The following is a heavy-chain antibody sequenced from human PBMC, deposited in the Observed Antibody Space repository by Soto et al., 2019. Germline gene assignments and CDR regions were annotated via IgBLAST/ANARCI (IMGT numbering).Heavy chain of an antibody. D-gene: IGHD5-18*01. CDR3: ARMRYSYGYSDWFDP. J-gene: IGHJ5*02. Sequence: QVTLKESGPVLVKPTETLTLTCTVSGFSLSNARMGVSWIRQPPGKALEWLAHIFSTDEKSYSTSLKSRLTISKDTSKIQVVLTMTNMDPVDTATYYCARMRYSYGYSDWFDPWGQGTLVTVSS. V-gene: IGHV2-26*01. CDR2: IFSTDEK. CDR1: GFSLSNARMG.